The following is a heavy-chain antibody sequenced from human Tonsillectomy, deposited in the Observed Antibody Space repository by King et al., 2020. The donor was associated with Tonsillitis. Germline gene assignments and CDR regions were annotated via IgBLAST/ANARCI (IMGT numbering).Heavy chain of an antibody. CDR2: IRTKTNTYAT. D-gene: IGHD5-24*01. CDR3: TIQGRRDCYNAEVS. CDR1: GFTFSGSA. V-gene: IGHV3-73*01. Sequence: VQLVESGGGLVQPGGSLKLSCAASGFTFSGSAVHWVRQASGKGLEWGGRIRTKTNTYATTYTVSVEGRFTISRDDSKSTAYLQMSSLKTEDTAIYYCTIQGRRDCYNAEVSWGQGTLVTVSS. J-gene: IGHJ5*02.